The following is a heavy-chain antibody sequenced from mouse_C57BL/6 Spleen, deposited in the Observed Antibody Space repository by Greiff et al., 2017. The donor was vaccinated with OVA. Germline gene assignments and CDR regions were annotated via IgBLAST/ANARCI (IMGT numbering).Heavy chain of an antibody. V-gene: IGHV14-4*01. D-gene: IGHD1-1*01. J-gene: IGHJ4*01. Sequence: VQLQQSGAELVRPGASVKLSCTASGFNIKADYMHWVKQRPEQGLEWIGWIDPENGDTEYASKFQGKATITADTSSNTAYLQLSSLTSEDTAVYYCTLLLRGAMDYWGQGTSVTVSS. CDR1: GFNIKADY. CDR3: TLLLRGAMDY. CDR2: IDPENGDT.